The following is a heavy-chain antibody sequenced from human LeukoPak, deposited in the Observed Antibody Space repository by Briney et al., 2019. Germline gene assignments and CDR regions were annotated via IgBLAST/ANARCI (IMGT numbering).Heavy chain of an antibody. D-gene: IGHD6-19*01. V-gene: IGHV4-4*02. CDR3: ARGVRIAVAHPHLDY. Sequence: SETLSLTCAVSGDSISGSRWWSWIRQPPGRGLEWIGEINHSGSTNYNPSLKSRVTISVDTSNKQFSLKLSSVTAADTAVYYCARGVRIAVAHPHLDYWGLGSLVTVSS. CDR2: INHSGST. CDR1: GDSISGSRW. J-gene: IGHJ4*02.